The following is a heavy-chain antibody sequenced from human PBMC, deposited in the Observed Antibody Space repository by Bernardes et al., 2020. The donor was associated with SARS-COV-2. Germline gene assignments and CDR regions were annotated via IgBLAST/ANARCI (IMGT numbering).Heavy chain of an antibody. D-gene: IGHD6-13*01. J-gene: IGHJ3*02. CDR2: VYPKSGDT. Sequence: ASVKVSCKASGYTFTAYHIHWVRQAPGQGLEWMGWVYPKSGDTSFAQNFQGRVTMTRDTSVNTAYMELSRLRFDDTAVYYCASVTWSSHDGFDIWGQGTVVTVSS. V-gene: IGHV1-2*02. CDR3: ASVTWSSHDGFDI. CDR1: GYTFTAYH.